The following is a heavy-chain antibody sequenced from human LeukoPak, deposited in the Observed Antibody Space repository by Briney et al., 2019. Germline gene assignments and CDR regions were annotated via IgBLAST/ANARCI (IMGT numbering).Heavy chain of an antibody. V-gene: IGHV3-23*01. CDR2: ISASGGDT. J-gene: IGHJ4*02. D-gene: IGHD6-13*01. CDR1: GLTFSSYS. CDR3: EKDAAGPEY. Sequence: GGSLRRSCVVSGLTFSSYSMSWVRQAPGKGLDWVSGISASGGDTLYPDSVKGRFTISRDNSKNTLFLQMSSLRVEDTAMYYCEKDAAGPEYWGQGTLVTVSS.